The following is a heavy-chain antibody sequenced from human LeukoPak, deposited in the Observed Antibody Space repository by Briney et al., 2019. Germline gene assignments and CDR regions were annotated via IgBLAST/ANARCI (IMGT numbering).Heavy chain of an antibody. V-gene: IGHV3-48*03. CDR3: ASQSGSHLTDY. D-gene: IGHD1-26*01. J-gene: IGHJ4*02. CDR1: GFAFSIYE. Sequence: PGGSLRLSCAASGFAFSIYEMNWVRQAPGRGLEWVSYISGSGSTKYYADSVKGRFTISRDNAKKSLYLQMNSLRAEDTAVYYCASQSGSHLTDYWGQGAQVTVSS. CDR2: ISGSGSTK.